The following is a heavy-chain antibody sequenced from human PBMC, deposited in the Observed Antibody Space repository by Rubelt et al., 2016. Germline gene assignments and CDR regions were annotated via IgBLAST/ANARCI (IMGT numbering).Heavy chain of an antibody. CDR3: ARAYCGGDCYSGEDAFDI. CDR2: IYYSGST. J-gene: IGHJ3*02. Sequence: QVQLQESGPGLVKPSETLSLTCTVSGGSISSYYWSWIRQPPGKGLEWIGYIYYSGSTNYNPSLKSRVTISVDTSKNQFSLKLSSVTAADTAVYYCARAYCGGDCYSGEDAFDIWGQGTMVTVSS. CDR1: GGSISSYY. D-gene: IGHD2-21*02. V-gene: IGHV4-59*01.